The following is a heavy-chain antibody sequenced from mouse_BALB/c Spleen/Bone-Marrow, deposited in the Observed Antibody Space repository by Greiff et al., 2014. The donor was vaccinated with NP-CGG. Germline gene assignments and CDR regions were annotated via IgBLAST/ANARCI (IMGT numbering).Heavy chain of an antibody. Sequence: EVQVVESGGGLVQPGGSLKLSCAASRFDFSRYWMTWVRQAPGKGLEWIGEINPASSTINYTPSLKDKFIISRDNAKNTLYLQMSKVRSEDTALYYCAGNGYYGWIAYWGQGTLVTVSA. J-gene: IGHJ3*01. CDR1: RFDFSRYW. CDR2: INPASSTI. CDR3: AGNGYYGWIAY. D-gene: IGHD2-3*01. V-gene: IGHV4-1*02.